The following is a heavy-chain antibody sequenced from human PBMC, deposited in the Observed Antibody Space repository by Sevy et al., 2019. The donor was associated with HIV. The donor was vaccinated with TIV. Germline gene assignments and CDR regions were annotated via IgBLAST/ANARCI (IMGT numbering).Heavy chain of an antibody. V-gene: IGHV3-30*18. Sequence: GGSLRLSCAASRFTFSGHAMHWVRQAPGQGLKWVAAISYDGSIKYYADSVKGRFTISRDNSKNTLYLQMNSLRAEDTAVYYCAKDPGYSSDWYALAFYFDYWGQGTLVTVSS. D-gene: IGHD6-13*01. CDR2: ISYDGSIK. CDR1: RFTFSGHA. CDR3: AKDPGYSSDWYALAFYFDY. J-gene: IGHJ4*02.